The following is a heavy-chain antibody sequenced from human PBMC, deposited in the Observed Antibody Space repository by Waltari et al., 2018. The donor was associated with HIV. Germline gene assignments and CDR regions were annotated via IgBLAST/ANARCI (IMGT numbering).Heavy chain of an antibody. Sequence: QVQLVESGGGVVQPGRSLRLSCADSGFTFRSYGMHWVSQASGKGLEWVAVISYDGSNKYYADSVKGRFTISRDNSKNTLYLQMNSLRAEDTAVYYCAKDTDLTGFFYYYYGLDVWGQGTTVTVSS. D-gene: IGHD3-9*01. CDR2: ISYDGSNK. J-gene: IGHJ6*02. CDR3: AKDTDLTGFFYYYYGLDV. V-gene: IGHV3-30*18. CDR1: GFTFRSYG.